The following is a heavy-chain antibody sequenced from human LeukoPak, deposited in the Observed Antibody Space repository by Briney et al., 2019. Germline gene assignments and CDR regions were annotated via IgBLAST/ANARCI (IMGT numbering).Heavy chain of an antibody. CDR3: ARDRWSSSSSEGALDI. CDR1: GYTFTNYG. CDR2: ISAYNGNK. V-gene: IGHV1-18*01. Sequence: VASVKVSCKASGYTFTNYGISWVRQAPGQGLDWMGWISAYNGNKVYAQGLQGRVTMTTDTSTSTAYMELRSLRSDDTAVYYCARDRWSSSSSEGALDIWGQGTMVTVSS. J-gene: IGHJ3*02. D-gene: IGHD6-6*01.